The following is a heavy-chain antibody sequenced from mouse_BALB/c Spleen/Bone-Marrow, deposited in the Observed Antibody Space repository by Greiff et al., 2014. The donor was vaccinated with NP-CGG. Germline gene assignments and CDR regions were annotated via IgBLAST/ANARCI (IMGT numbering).Heavy chain of an antibody. CDR3: ARSSHYYGYYYAMDY. V-gene: IGHV2-2*02. CDR2: IWSGGST. CDR1: GFSLTSYG. J-gene: IGHJ4*01. Sequence: VKLVESGPGLVQPSQSLSITCTVSGFSLTSYGVHWVRQSPGKGLEWLGVIWSGGSTDYNAAFISRLSISKDNSKSQVFFKMNSLQANDTAIYYCARSSHYYGYYYAMDYWGQGTSVTVSS. D-gene: IGHD1-2*01.